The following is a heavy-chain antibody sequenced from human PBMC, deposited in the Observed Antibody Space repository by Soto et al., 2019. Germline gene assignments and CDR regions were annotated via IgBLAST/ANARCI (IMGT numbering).Heavy chain of an antibody. CDR3: AKDIFRFGEFSYYYYGMDV. V-gene: IGHV3-9*01. CDR2: ISWNSGSI. J-gene: IGHJ6*02. CDR1: GFTFDDYA. D-gene: IGHD3-10*01. Sequence: SGGSLRLSCAASGFTFDDYAMHWVRQAPGEGLEWVSGISWNSGSIGYADSVKGRFTISRDNTKNSLYLQMNSLRAEDTALYYCAKDIFRFGEFSYYYYGMDVWGQGTTVTVSS.